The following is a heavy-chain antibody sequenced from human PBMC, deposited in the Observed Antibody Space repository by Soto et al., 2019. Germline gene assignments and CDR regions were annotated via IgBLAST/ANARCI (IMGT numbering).Heavy chain of an antibody. J-gene: IGHJ4*02. CDR3: AITTVTTYWDF. V-gene: IGHV3-74*01. D-gene: IGHD4-17*01. Sequence: GGSLRLCCAASGFTFSSYWMHWVRQAPGKGLVWVSRINSDGSSTSYADSVKGQFTISRDNAKNTLYLQMNSLRAEDTAVYYCAITTVTTYWDFGGQGTLVTVSS. CDR1: GFTFSSYW. CDR2: INSDGSST.